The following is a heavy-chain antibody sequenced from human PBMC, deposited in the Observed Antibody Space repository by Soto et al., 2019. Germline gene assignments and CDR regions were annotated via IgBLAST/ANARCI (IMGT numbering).Heavy chain of an antibody. CDR1: GFSFSSHG. V-gene: IGHV3-30*18. CDR2: ISYDGSNK. J-gene: IGHJ4*02. Sequence: QVQLVESGGGVVQPGRSLRLSCAASGFSFSSHGMHWVRQAPGEGLEWVAIISYDGSNKYYADSVKGRFTVSRDNSKNTLYLQVNSLRAEDTAVYYCAKGAAVRIDFWGQGTLVTVSS. CDR3: AKGAAVRIDF. D-gene: IGHD6-13*01.